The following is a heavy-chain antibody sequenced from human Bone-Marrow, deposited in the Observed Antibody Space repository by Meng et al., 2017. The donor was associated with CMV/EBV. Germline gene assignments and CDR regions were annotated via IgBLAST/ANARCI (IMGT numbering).Heavy chain of an antibody. J-gene: IGHJ4*02. Sequence: GESLKISCAASGFSFRSFAMHWGRQTPGKGLEWVAVISYDGRSQSYPDSVRGRFTISRDNAKNSLYLQMNSLRAEDTALYHCAREGEGTDYWGQGTLVTVSS. CDR2: ISYDGRSQ. CDR1: GFSFRSFA. D-gene: IGHD3-16*01. V-gene: IGHV3-30*04. CDR3: AREGEGTDY.